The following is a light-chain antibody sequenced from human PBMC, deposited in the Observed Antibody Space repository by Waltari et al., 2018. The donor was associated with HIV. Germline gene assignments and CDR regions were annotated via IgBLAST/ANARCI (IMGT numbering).Light chain of an antibody. V-gene: IGLV2-11*01. CDR1: SSYVDTF. Sequence: QSALTQPHSVSGSPGQSLTISCTGTSSYVDTFVSWYQQHPGKAPKVTIYDVNKRPSGVPDRFAVSKSGNTASLTISGLQAEDEADYHCCSHAGNFIFVFGTGTKVTVL. J-gene: IGLJ1*01. CDR3: CSHAGNFIFV. CDR2: DVN.